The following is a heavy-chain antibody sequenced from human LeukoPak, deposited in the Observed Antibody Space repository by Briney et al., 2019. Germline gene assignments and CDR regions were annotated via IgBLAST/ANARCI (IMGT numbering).Heavy chain of an antibody. J-gene: IGHJ4*02. CDR1: GFAFDAHA. Sequence: GSLRLSCAASGFAFDAHAMNWVRQAPGKPLEWVSLISGDGGTTHYADSVRGRSTISRDNSRNSLYLQMRSLRTEDTAFYYCAKRSGSPHNFDYWGRGTLVTVSS. D-gene: IGHD1-14*01. V-gene: IGHV3-43*02. CDR3: AKRSGSPHNFDY. CDR2: ISGDGGTT.